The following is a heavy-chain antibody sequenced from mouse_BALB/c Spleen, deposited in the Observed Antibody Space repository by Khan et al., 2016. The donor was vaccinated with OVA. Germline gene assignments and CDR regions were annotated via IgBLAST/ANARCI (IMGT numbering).Heavy chain of an antibody. V-gene: IGHV1-87*01. CDR1: GYTFTSYW. CDR3: ARGTPSDY. Sequence: VQLKQSGAELARPGASVKLSCKASGYTFTSYWMQWVKQRPGQGLEWIGAIYPGDGDTRYTQRFKGKATLTADKSSTTAYMQLSNLASDDSAVYYCARGTPSDYWGQGTTRTVSA. CDR2: IYPGDGDT. J-gene: IGHJ2*01.